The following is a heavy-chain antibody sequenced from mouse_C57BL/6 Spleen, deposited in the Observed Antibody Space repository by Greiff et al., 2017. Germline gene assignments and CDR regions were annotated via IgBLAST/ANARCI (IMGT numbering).Heavy chain of an antibody. J-gene: IGHJ3*01. CDR1: GYSFTSYY. Sequence: QVQLQQSGPELVKPGASVKISCKASGYSFTSYYIHWVKQRPGQGLEWIGWIYPGSGNTKYNEKFKGKATLTADTSSSTAYMQLSSLTSEDSAVYYCARGEDDCDKGWFAYWGQGTLVTVSA. CDR3: ARGEDDCDKGWFAY. CDR2: IYPGSGNT. D-gene: IGHD2-4*01. V-gene: IGHV1-66*01.